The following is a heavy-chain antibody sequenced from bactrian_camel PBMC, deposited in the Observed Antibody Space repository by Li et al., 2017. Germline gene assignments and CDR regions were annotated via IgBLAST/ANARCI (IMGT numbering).Heavy chain of an antibody. V-gene: IGHV3-2*01. Sequence: VQLVESGGGSVQPGGSLRLSCAASGFTFSGYYMSWVRQAPGKRLEWVASILSDGTNAYYADSVKGRFTISRDNAKNTVYLEMNSLKPEDTAMYYCAAERRGGIWYHPDVWDFWGQGTQVTVS. D-gene: IGHD6*01. CDR2: ILSDGTNA. CDR1: GFTFSGYY. J-gene: IGHJ4*01. CDR3: AAERRGGIWYHPDVWDF.